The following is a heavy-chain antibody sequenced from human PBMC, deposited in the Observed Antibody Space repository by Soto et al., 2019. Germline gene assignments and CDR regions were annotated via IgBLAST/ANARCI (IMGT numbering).Heavy chain of an antibody. D-gene: IGHD3-10*01. CDR2: IWYDGSNK. Sequence: GGSLRLSCAASGFTFSSYGMHWVRQAPGKGLEWVAVIWYDGSNKYYADSVKGRFTISRDNSKNTLYLQMNSLRAEDTAVYYCAREGYPSGSIWFGEPHRTYYYYGMDVWGQGTTVTVSS. J-gene: IGHJ6*02. V-gene: IGHV3-33*01. CDR1: GFTFSSYG. CDR3: AREGYPSGSIWFGEPHRTYYYYGMDV.